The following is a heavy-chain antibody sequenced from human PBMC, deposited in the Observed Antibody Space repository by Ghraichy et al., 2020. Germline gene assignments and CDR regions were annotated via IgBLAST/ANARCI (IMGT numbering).Heavy chain of an antibody. CDR1: GSTFTGYY. D-gene: IGHD3-22*01. Sequence: ASVKVSCKASGSTFTGYYMHWVRQAPGQGLEWMGRINPNSGGTNYAQKFQGRVTMTRDTSISTAYMELSRLRSDDTAVYYCARDKKTYYYDSSGYYRFDPWGQGTLVTVSS. CDR2: INPNSGGT. V-gene: IGHV1-2*06. J-gene: IGHJ5*02. CDR3: ARDKKTYYYDSSGYYRFDP.